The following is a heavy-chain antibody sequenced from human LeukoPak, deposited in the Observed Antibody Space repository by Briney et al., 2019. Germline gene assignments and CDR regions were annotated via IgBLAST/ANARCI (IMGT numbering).Heavy chain of an antibody. J-gene: IGHJ4*02. D-gene: IGHD1-20*01. CDR2: IYPGDSDT. Sequence: GGSLQISCKGSGCRFTSYWIGWVRQMPGEGLEWMGIIYPGDSDTRYSPSFQGQVTISADKSISTAYLQWSSLKASDTAMYYCARQTNNWNDVGYWGQGTLVTVSS. V-gene: IGHV5-51*01. CDR1: GCRFTSYW. CDR3: ARQTNNWNDVGY.